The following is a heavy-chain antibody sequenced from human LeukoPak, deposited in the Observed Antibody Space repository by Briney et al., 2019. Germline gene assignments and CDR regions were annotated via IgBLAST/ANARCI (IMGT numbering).Heavy chain of an antibody. V-gene: IGHV3-23*01. CDR1: GFTFSSYA. D-gene: IGHD6-19*01. CDR3: AKQPHGAVAGTDYFDY. CDR2: ISGSGGST. J-gene: IGHJ4*02. Sequence: QSGGSLRLSCAASGFTFSSYAKSWVRQAPGKGLEWVSAISGSGGSTFYADSVKGRFTISRDNSKNTLYLQMNSLRAEDTAVYYCAKQPHGAVAGTDYFDYWGQGTLVTVSS.